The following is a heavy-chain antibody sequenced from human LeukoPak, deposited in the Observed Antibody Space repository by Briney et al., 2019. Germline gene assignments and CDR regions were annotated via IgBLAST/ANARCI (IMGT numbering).Heavy chain of an antibody. J-gene: IGHJ4*02. CDR2: IYYSGST. CDR3: ARQDTALIFDY. V-gene: IGHV4-34*09. Sequence: PSETLSLTCAVYGGSFSGYYWSWIRQPPGKGLEWIGFIYYSGSTYYNPSLKSRVTISVDTSKNQFSLKLSSVTAADTAVYYCARQDTALIFDYWGQGTLVTVSS. D-gene: IGHD5-18*01. CDR1: GGSFSGYY.